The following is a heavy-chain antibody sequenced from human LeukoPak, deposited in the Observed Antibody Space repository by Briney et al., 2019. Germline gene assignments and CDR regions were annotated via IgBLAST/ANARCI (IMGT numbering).Heavy chain of an antibody. CDR3: ARSDARIAAAGTLDY. D-gene: IGHD6-13*01. CDR1: GGSISSSSHS. Sequence: SETLSLTCSVSGGSISSSSHSWGWIRQSPGKGLEWIGSIYYSGSTFYNPSLKSRVTISVDRSKNQFSLKLSSVTAADTAVYYCARSDARIAAAGTLDYWGQGTLVTVSS. J-gene: IGHJ4*02. CDR2: IYYSGST. V-gene: IGHV4-39*07.